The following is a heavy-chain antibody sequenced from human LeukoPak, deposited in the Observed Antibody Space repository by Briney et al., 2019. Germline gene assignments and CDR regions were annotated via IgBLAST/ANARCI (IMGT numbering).Heavy chain of an antibody. J-gene: IGHJ4*02. CDR1: GFTFSSYG. CDR3: AKDGSSSWYYFDY. CDR2: ISYDGSSK. V-gene: IGHV3-30*18. D-gene: IGHD6-13*01. Sequence: GGSLRLSCAASGFTFSSYGMHWVRQAPGKGLEWVAVISYDGSSKYYADSVKGRFAMSRDNSKNTLYLHMNSLRAEDTALYFCAKDGSSSWYYFDYWGQGTLVTVSS.